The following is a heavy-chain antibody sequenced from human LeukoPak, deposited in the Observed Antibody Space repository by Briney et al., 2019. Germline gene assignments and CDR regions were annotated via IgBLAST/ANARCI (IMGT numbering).Heavy chain of an antibody. CDR2: IKSKTDGGTT. CDR1: GCTFSNAW. CDR3: TTDQVGSSWPYYFDY. J-gene: IGHJ4*02. V-gene: IGHV3-15*01. D-gene: IGHD6-13*01. Sequence: GGSLRLSCAASGCTFSNAWMSWVRQAPGKGLEWVGRIKSKTDGGTTDYAAPVKGRFTISRDDSKNTLYLQMNSLKTEDTAVYYCTTDQVGSSWPYYFDYWGQGTLVTVSS.